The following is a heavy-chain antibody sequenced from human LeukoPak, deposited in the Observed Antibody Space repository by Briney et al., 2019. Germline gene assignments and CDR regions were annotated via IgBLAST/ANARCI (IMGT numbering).Heavy chain of an antibody. CDR2: INAGNGNT. Sequence: ASVKDSCKASGYTFTSYAMHWVRQAPGQRLEWMGWINAGNGNTKYSQKFQGRVTITRDTSASTAYMELSSLRSEDTAVYYCASPSSVAVFILDYYYGMDVWGQGTTVTVSS. V-gene: IGHV1-3*01. J-gene: IGHJ6*02. D-gene: IGHD6-19*01. CDR3: ASPSSVAVFILDYYYGMDV. CDR1: GYTFTSYA.